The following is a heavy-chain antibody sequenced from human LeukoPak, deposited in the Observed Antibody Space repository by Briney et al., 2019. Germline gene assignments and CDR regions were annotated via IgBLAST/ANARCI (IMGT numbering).Heavy chain of an antibody. Sequence: PSETLSLTCTVSGDSISSYNYYWSWIRQPPGKGLEWIGYIYYSGSTYYNPSLKSRVTISVDTSKNQFSLKLSSVTAADTAVYYCARVAVAGTMGDAFDIWGQGTMVTVSS. V-gene: IGHV4-30-4*08. CDR3: ARVAVAGTMGDAFDI. D-gene: IGHD6-19*01. CDR1: GDSISSYNYY. J-gene: IGHJ3*02. CDR2: IYYSGST.